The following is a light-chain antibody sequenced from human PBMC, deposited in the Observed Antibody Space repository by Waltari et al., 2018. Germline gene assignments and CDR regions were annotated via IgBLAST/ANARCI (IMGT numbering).Light chain of an antibody. CDR1: QTITNY. CDR2: AAS. CDR3: QQSYSTPWT. Sequence: DIQMTQSPSSLSASVGDSVTITCRASQTITNYINWYQQKSGKAPKLLIYAASRLQSGVPSRFSGSGSGTDFTLTITSLQPEDFSTYHCQQSYSTPWTFGQGTKVEIK. V-gene: IGKV1-39*01. J-gene: IGKJ1*01.